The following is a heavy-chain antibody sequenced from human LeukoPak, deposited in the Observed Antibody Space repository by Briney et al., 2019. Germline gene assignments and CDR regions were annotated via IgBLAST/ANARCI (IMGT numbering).Heavy chain of an antibody. Sequence: PSETLSLTCTVSGGSISSSSYYWGWIRQPPGKGLEWIGYIHYSGTTNYNPSLKSRVTISVDTSKNQFSLKLSSVTAADTAVYFCARVSWSPGTSYYYMDVWGKGTTVTVSS. CDR3: ARVSWSPGTSYYYMDV. J-gene: IGHJ6*03. D-gene: IGHD1-1*01. CDR2: IHYSGTT. CDR1: GGSISSSSYY. V-gene: IGHV4-61*05.